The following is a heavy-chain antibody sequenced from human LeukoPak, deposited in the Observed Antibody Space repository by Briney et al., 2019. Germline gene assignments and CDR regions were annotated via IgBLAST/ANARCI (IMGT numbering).Heavy chain of an antibody. CDR1: GFTFSSYG. Sequence: GGSLRLSCAASGFTFSSYGMHWVRQAPGKGLEWVAVISYDGSNKYYADSVKGRFTISRDNSKNTLYLQMNSLGAEDTAVYYCAKGEHQMAVDYWGQGTLVTVSS. D-gene: IGHD2-21*01. CDR2: ISYDGSNK. V-gene: IGHV3-30*18. J-gene: IGHJ4*02. CDR3: AKGEHQMAVDY.